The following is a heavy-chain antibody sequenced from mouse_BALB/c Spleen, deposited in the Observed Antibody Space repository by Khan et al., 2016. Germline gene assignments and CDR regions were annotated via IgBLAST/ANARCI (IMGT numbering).Heavy chain of an antibody. Sequence: QIQLVQSGPELKKPGETVKISCKTSGYTFTNYGMNWVKQAPGKGLKWMGWINTNTGEPTYAEELKGRFAFSLETSASTAYLQLNNLKNEDTAAYFCARRSYFGNYDYGGQGTTLTVSS. V-gene: IGHV9-3*02. D-gene: IGHD2-1*01. CDR2: INTNTGEP. CDR3: ARRSYFGNYDY. J-gene: IGHJ2*01. CDR1: GYTFTNYG.